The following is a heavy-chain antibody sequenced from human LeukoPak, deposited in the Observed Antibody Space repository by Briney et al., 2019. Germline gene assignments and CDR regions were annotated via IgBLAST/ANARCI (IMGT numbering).Heavy chain of an antibody. D-gene: IGHD5-12*01. J-gene: IGHJ5*02. CDR3: SGAFVAPKDEAWFDP. CDR2: IYYSGST. V-gene: IGHV4-39*07. Sequence: PSETLSLTCTVSGGSISSSSYYWGWIRQPPGKGLEWIGSIYYSGSTYYNPSLKSRVTISVDTSKNQFSLKLSSVTAADTAVYYCSGAFVAPKDEAWFDPWGQGTLVTVSS. CDR1: GGSISSSSYY.